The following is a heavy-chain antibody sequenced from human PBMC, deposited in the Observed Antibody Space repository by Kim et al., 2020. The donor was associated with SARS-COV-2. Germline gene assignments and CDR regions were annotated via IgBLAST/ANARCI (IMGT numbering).Heavy chain of an antibody. D-gene: IGHD6-19*01. V-gene: IGHV3-30*01. CDR3: ARNWATVALDY. Sequence: SLKGRLHISSDNYKNTLYMQMKSLRAEDTAVYYCARNWATVALDYWGQGTLVTVSS. J-gene: IGHJ4*02.